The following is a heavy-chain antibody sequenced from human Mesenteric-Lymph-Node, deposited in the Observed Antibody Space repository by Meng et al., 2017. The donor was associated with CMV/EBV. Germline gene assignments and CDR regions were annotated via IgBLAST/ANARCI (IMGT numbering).Heavy chain of an antibody. CDR3: ANPSTIFGVVSPFDY. CDR2: IYRDGSST. CDR1: GFTFSSSA. D-gene: IGHD3-3*01. V-gene: IGHV3-23*03. Sequence: GESLKISCAASGFTFSSSAMSWVRQAPGKGLEWVSVIYRDGSSTYYADSVKGHFTISRDNSKNTLYLQMNSLRAEDTAVYYCANPSTIFGVVSPFDYWGQGTLVTSPQ. J-gene: IGHJ4*02.